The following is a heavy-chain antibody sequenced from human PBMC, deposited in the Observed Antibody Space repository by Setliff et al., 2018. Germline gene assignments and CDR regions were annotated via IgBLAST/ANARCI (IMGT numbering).Heavy chain of an antibody. CDR1: GVSFSSTTFY. CDR2: VSFFGSA. J-gene: IGHJ4*02. V-gene: IGHV4-39*07. Sequence: SETLSLTCNVSGVSFSSTTFYWAWIRQSPGKGLEWIGSVSFFGSAYYNPSLLSRGAISLDTSRNQFSLELSSVTAADTAVYYCAKERYFDWFFENWGQGTLVTVSS. D-gene: IGHD3-9*01. CDR3: AKERYFDWFFEN.